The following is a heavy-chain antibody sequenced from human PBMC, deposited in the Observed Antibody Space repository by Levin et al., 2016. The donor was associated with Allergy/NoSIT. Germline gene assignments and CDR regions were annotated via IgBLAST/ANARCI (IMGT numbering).Heavy chain of an antibody. CDR1: GFIFSSFN. D-gene: IGHD3-22*01. CDR2: IRYDGANK. J-gene: IGHJ4*02. Sequence: GESLKISCEASGFIFSSFNMHWVRQAPGKGLEWVAFIRYDGANKHYADSVKGRFTISRDNSKNTVYLQMNSLRPEDTAVYFCAKDLYNSRWSPGYFEYWGQGTLVTVSP. CDR3: AKDLYNSRWSPGYFEY. V-gene: IGHV3-30*02.